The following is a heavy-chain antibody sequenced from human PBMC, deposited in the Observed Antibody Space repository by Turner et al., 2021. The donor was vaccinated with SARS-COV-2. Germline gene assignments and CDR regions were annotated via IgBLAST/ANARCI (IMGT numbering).Heavy chain of an antibody. V-gene: IGHV1-24*01. Sequence: QVQLVQSGAEVKKPGASVKVSCKISGYTLTELSMYWVRQAPGKGREWMGGFDPEDGETIYAQNFQGRVTMTEDTSTDTAYMELSSLRSEDTAVYFCATGYQLRVNWFDPWGHGTLVTVSS. CDR2: FDPEDGET. D-gene: IGHD2-2*01. CDR1: GYTLTELS. J-gene: IGHJ5*02. CDR3: ATGYQLRVNWFDP.